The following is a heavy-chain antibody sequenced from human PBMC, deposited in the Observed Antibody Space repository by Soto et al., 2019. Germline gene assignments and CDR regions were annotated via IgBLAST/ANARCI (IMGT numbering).Heavy chain of an antibody. V-gene: IGHV4-30-2*01. CDR3: ARRPSYASGTLIDY. CDR2: IYHSGST. CDR1: GGSISSGGYS. D-gene: IGHD3-10*01. Sequence: ASETLSLTCAVSGGSISSGGYSCNWIRQPPGKGLEWIGYIYHSGSTYYNPSLKSRVTISVDRSKNQFSLKLSSVTAADTAVYYCARRPSYASGTLIDYWGQGTLVTVSS. J-gene: IGHJ4*02.